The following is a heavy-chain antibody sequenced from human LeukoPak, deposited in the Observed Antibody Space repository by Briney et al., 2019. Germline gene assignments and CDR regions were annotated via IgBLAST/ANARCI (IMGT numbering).Heavy chain of an antibody. V-gene: IGHV3-30-3*01. CDR3: AGPRGVGGYCSGGSCSLED. CDR1: GFTFSTYA. J-gene: IGHJ4*02. D-gene: IGHD2-15*01. CDR2: ISYDGSSE. Sequence: PGRSLRLSCAASGFTFSTYALHWVRQAPGKGLEWVAIISYDGSSEYYADSVKGRFTISRDNSKNTLYLQMNSLRAEDTAVYYCAGPRGVGGYCSGGSCSLEDWGQGTLVTVSS.